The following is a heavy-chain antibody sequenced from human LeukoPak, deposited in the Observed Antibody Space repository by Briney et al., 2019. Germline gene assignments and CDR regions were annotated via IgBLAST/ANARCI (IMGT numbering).Heavy chain of an antibody. Sequence: ASVKVSCKASGYTFTSYAMHWVRQAPGQRLEWVGGINAGNGNTKYSQKFQGRVTITRDTSASTAYMELSSLRSEDTAVYYCARDDILGVVSTNAFAIWGQGTMVTVSS. CDR1: GYTFTSYA. D-gene: IGHD2-15*01. CDR3: ARDDILGVVSTNAFAI. J-gene: IGHJ3*02. CDR2: INAGNGNT. V-gene: IGHV1-3*01.